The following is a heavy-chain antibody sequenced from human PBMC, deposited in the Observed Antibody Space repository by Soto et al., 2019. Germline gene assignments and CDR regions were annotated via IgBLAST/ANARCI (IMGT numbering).Heavy chain of an antibody. J-gene: IGHJ3*02. Sequence: GGSLRLSCTASGFTFGDYAMSWFRQAPGKGLEWVGFIRSKAYGGTTEYAASVKGRFTISRDDSKSIAYLQMNSLKTEDTAVYYCTRAYNRIGGQWLVLAGAFDIWGQGTMVTVSS. CDR3: TRAYNRIGGQWLVLAGAFDI. CDR2: IRSKAYGGTT. V-gene: IGHV3-49*03. CDR1: GFTFGDYA. D-gene: IGHD6-19*01.